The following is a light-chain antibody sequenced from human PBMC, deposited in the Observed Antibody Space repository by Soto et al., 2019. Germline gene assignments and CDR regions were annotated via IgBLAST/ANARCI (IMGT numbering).Light chain of an antibody. V-gene: IGKV2-28*01. CDR3: MQALQTPRT. J-gene: IGKJ1*01. Sequence: DIVMTQSPLSLPVTPGEPASISCRSSQSLLHSNGYNYLDWYLQKTGQSPQLLIYLGSNRASGVPDRFSGSGSGTDFTLKISRVEAEDVGVYYCMQALQTPRTFGQGTQVEIK. CDR2: LGS. CDR1: QSLLHSNGYNY.